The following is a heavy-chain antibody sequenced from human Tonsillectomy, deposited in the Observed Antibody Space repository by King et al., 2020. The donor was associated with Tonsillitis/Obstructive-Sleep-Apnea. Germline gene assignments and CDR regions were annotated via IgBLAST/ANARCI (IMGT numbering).Heavy chain of an antibody. Sequence: VQLVESGGGVVQPGGSLRLSCAASGFTFDDYAMHWVRQAPGKGLEWVSLISGDGDSTYYADSVKGRFTISRDNDKNSLYLHMNSLRTEDTTLYYCAKDGPVTMDRGIVIGQSDYYYYYMDVWGKGTTVTVSS. CDR1: GFTFDDYA. CDR3: AKDGPVTMDRGIVIGQSDYYYYYMDV. CDR2: ISGDGDST. V-gene: IGHV3-43*02. J-gene: IGHJ6*03. D-gene: IGHD3-10*01.